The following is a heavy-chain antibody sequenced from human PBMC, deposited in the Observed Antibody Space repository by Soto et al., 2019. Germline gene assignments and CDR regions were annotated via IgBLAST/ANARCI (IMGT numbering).Heavy chain of an antibody. CDR3: ARDRCSGGSCYPSRTPYFDY. J-gene: IGHJ4*02. CDR1: GGSISSGGYY. D-gene: IGHD2-15*01. V-gene: IGHV4-31*03. Sequence: SETLSLTCTVSGGSISSGGYYWSWIRQHPGKGMEWIGYIYYSGSTYYNPSLKSRVTISVDTSKNQISLKLSSVNAADTAVYYCARDRCSGGSCYPSRTPYFDYWGQGTLVTVSS. CDR2: IYYSGST.